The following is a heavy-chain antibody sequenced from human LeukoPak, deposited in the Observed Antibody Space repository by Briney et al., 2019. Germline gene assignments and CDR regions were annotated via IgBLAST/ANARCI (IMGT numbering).Heavy chain of an antibody. CDR3: VHPTGEGWFYFPY. CDR1: GFTVTNFA. Sequence: PGGSLRLSCAASGFTVTNFAIAWVRQAPGKGLEWVAAIGGDADGATYPDRVRGRFFLSRDSSKNTLYLQMNALTVEDTAVYHCVHPTGEGWFYFPYWGQGTPVTVSS. J-gene: IGHJ4*02. V-gene: IGHV3-23*01. D-gene: IGHD7-27*01. CDR2: IGGDADGA.